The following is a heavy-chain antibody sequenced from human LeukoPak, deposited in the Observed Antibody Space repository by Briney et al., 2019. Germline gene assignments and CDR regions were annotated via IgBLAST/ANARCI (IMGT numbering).Heavy chain of an antibody. CDR1: RFIFRNYA. CDR3: AKADATIGGAFDT. J-gene: IGHJ3*02. CDR2: ISGTADSK. Sequence: GGCLRLSCAASRFIFRNYAMSWVRQAPGRGLEWLSIISGTADSKYYADSVKGRFTISRDNPRSTLYLEMNILRAEDTAVYYCAKADATIGGAFDTWGQRTIVIASS. V-gene: IGHV3-23*01. D-gene: IGHD3-16*01.